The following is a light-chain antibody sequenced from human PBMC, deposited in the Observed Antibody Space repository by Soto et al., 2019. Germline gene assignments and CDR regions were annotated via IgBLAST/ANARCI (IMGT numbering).Light chain of an antibody. CDR3: QQYNNWPVT. Sequence: EIVMTQSPATLSVSPGERATLSCRASQSVSSNLAWYQQKPGQAPRLLIYGASTRATGIPARFSGSGSGTAFTLTISSLQSEDFAVYYCQQYNNWPVTFGGGTKVEIK. J-gene: IGKJ4*01. CDR1: QSVSSN. V-gene: IGKV3-15*01. CDR2: GAS.